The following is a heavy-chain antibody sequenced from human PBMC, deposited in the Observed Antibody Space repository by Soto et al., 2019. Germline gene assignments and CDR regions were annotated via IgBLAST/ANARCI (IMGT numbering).Heavy chain of an antibody. D-gene: IGHD3-22*01. CDR2: ISGSGGST. CDR1: GFTFSSYA. J-gene: IGHJ4*02. V-gene: IGHV3-23*01. Sequence: GGSLRLSCAASGFTFSSYAMSWVRQAPGKGLKWVSAISGSGGSTYYADSVKGRFTISRDNSKNTLYLQMNCLRAEDTAVYYCAKPRPYYYDRPFDYWGQGTPVTVSS. CDR3: AKPRPYYYDRPFDY.